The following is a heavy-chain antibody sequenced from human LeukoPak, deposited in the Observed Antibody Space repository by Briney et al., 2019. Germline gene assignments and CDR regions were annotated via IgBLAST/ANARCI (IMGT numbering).Heavy chain of an antibody. CDR2: INGDGSNT. D-gene: IGHD2-8*01. CDR3: ARSKSLYSTDAFDI. V-gene: IGHV3-74*03. J-gene: IGHJ3*02. CDR1: GFTFSSHW. Sequence: AGSLRLSCTASGFTFSSHWMHWLRQAPGKELVWVSRINGDGSNTTYADSVKGRFTISRDNAKNTLYLQMNSLRAEDTAVYHCARSKSLYSTDAFDIWGQGTMVTVSS.